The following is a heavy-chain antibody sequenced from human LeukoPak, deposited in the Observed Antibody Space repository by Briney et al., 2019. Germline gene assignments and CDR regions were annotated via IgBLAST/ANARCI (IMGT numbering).Heavy chain of an antibody. CDR1: GFTVSSNY. V-gene: IGHV3-53*01. CDR2: IYSGGST. D-gene: IGHD3-22*01. CDR3: AKAAYYYDSSGYYPYFDY. J-gene: IGHJ4*02. Sequence: GGSLRLSCAASGFTVSSNYMSWVRQAPGKGLEWVSVIYSGGSTYYADSVKGRSTISRDNSKNTLYLQMNSLRAEDTAVYYCAKAAYYYDSSGYYPYFDYWGQGTLVTVSS.